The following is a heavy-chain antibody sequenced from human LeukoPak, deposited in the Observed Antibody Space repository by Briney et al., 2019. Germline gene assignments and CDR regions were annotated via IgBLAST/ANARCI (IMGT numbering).Heavy chain of an antibody. J-gene: IGHJ4*02. V-gene: IGHV3-11*01. D-gene: IGHD4-17*01. Sequence: GGSLRLSCAASGFTFSDYYMSWIRQAAGKGLEWVSYISSSGSPIYYADSVKGRFTISRDNSKNTLYLQMNSLRAEDTAVYYCAKDHDYGDYGDDYWGQGTLVTVS. CDR2: ISSSGSPI. CDR3: AKDHDYGDYGDDY. CDR1: GFTFSDYY.